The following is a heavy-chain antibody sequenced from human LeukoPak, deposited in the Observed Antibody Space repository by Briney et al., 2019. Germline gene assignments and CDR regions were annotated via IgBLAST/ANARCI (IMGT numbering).Heavy chain of an antibody. CDR3: ARDRYYYGSGGLYYYGMDV. Sequence: SETLSLTCTVSGGSISSSSYYWGWIRQPPGKGLEWIGSIYYSGSTYYNPSLKSRVTISVDTSKNQFSLKLSSVTAADTAVYYCARDRYYYGSGGLYYYGMDVWGQGTTVTVSS. CDR1: GGSISSSSYY. V-gene: IGHV4-39*07. J-gene: IGHJ6*02. D-gene: IGHD3-10*01. CDR2: IYYSGST.